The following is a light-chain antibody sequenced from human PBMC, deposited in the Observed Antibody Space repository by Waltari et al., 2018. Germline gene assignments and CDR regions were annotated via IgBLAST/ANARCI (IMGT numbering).Light chain of an antibody. CDR3: MQGRRWVN. CDR1: QSPVHSSGNTY. CDR2: QVC. Sequence: VLMTQSPLSLTVTLGQPASFSCKSSQSPVHSSGNTYLNWFHHRPGQSPRRRIYQVCIRDSGVPDRFRCSGSGTDFRLRISRVEADDVGVDYCMQGRRWVNFGPGTKVEI. V-gene: IGKV2-30*02. J-gene: IGKJ3*01.